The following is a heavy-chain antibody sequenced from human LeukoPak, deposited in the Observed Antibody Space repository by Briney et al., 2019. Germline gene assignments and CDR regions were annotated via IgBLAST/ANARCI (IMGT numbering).Heavy chain of an antibody. CDR3: ARDRLPLDSSGNFDY. Sequence: GGSLRLSCAASGFTFSSYCMSWVRQAPGKGLEWVANIKQDGSGKYYVDSVKGRFTISRDNAKNSLYLQMNSLRAEDTAVYYCARDRLPLDSSGNFDYWGQGTLVTVSS. V-gene: IGHV3-7*01. J-gene: IGHJ4*02. CDR2: IKQDGSGK. D-gene: IGHD3-22*01. CDR1: GFTFSSYC.